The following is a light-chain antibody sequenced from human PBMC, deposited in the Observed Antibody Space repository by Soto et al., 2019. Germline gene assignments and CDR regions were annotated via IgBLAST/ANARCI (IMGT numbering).Light chain of an antibody. CDR3: QQYYSTPPWT. V-gene: IGKV4-1*01. Sequence: DIVMTQSPDSLAVSLGERATINRKSSQIVLYSSNNKNYLAWYQQKPGQPPKLLIYWASTRESGVPDRFSGSGSGTDFTLTISSLQAEDVAVYYCQQYYSTPPWTFGQGTKVDIK. CDR1: QIVLYSSNNKNY. J-gene: IGKJ1*01. CDR2: WAS.